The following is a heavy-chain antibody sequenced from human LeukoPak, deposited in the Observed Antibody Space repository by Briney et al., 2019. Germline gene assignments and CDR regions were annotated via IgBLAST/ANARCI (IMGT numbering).Heavy chain of an antibody. Sequence: GGSLRFSCAASGFTFSTSWMGWVRQVPGKGLEWVANTKQDGTESQYVDTVKGRFTISRDNTKNSLFLQMNSLTTEDTAVYYCARGHGSNWGQGVLVAVSS. CDR3: ARGHGSN. CDR2: TKQDGTES. CDR1: GFTFSTSW. J-gene: IGHJ4*02. V-gene: IGHV3-7*04.